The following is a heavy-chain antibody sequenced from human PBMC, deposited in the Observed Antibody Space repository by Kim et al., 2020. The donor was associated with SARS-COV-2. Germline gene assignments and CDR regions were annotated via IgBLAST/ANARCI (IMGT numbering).Heavy chain of an antibody. V-gene: IGHV4-59*01. CDR1: GGSISTYY. J-gene: IGHJ6*02. CDR2: IYYSGST. D-gene: IGHD1-26*01. CDR3: ARVRPLYSGSYYYGMDV. Sequence: SYTLSLTCTVSGGSISTYYWSWIRQPPGKGLEWIGYIYYSGSTNYNPSLKSRVTISVDTSNNQFSLKLSSVTAADTAVYYCARVRPLYSGSYYYGMDVWGQGTTVTVSS.